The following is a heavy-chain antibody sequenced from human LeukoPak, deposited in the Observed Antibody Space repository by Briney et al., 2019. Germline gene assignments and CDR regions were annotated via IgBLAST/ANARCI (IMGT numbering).Heavy chain of an antibody. Sequence: GGSLRLSCAASGFTVSSNYMSWVRQAPGKGLEWVSAIYSGGSTYYADSVKGRFTISRDNSKNTLYLQMNSLRAEDTAVYYCARGDITIFGVALKGPFDYWGQGTLVTVSS. CDR2: IYSGGST. CDR1: GFTVSSNY. CDR3: ARGDITIFGVALKGPFDY. J-gene: IGHJ4*01. D-gene: IGHD3-3*01. V-gene: IGHV3-53*01.